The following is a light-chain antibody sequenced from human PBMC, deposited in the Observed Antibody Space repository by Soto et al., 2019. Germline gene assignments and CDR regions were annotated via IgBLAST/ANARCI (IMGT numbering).Light chain of an antibody. J-gene: IGKJ5*01. V-gene: IGKV1-39*01. CDR2: TAS. CDR3: QQRYTTPWIT. Sequence: IQMTQSPSSLSASVGDRVTITFRASQSISNYLNWYQQKPGKAPKLLIYTASSLESGVPSRFSGSGSGTDFTLTISIVQPEDFATYYCQQRYTTPWITFGQGTRLEI. CDR1: QSISNY.